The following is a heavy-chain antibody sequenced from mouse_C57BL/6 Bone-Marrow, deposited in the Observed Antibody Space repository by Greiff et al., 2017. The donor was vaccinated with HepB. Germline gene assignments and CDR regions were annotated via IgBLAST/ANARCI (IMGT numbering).Heavy chain of an antibody. J-gene: IGHJ1*03. V-gene: IGHV1-18*01. Sequence: EVMLVESGPELVKPGASVKIPCKASGYTFTDYNMDWVKQSHGKSLEWIGDINPNNGGTIYNQKFKGKATLTVDKSSSTAYMELRSLTSEDTAVYYCARSGLRVHFDVWGTGTTVTVSS. D-gene: IGHD2-4*01. CDR1: GYTFTDYN. CDR3: ARSGLRVHFDV. CDR2: INPNNGGT.